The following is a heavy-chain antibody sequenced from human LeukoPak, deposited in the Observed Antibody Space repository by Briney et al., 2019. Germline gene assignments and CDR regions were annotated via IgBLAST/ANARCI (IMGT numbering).Heavy chain of an antibody. Sequence: GGSLRLSCAASGXIFSTCAMSWVRQAPGKGLEWVSAISGSGGTTYYADSVKGRFTISRDNSKNTLYLQMNSLRAEDTAVYYCAKDRFSSSWFDGSDIWGQGTVVTVSS. CDR3: AKDRFSSSWFDGSDI. V-gene: IGHV3-23*01. D-gene: IGHD6-13*01. J-gene: IGHJ3*02. CDR2: ISGSGGTT. CDR1: GXIFSTCA.